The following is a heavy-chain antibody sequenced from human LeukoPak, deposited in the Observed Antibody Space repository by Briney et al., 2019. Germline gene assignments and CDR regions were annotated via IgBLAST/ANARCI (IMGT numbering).Heavy chain of an antibody. CDR1: GLTFSSYS. J-gene: IGHJ4*02. CDR3: ARGLAVAGYY. V-gene: IGHV3-21*01. D-gene: IGHD6-19*01. Sequence: GGSLRLSCAASGLTFSSYSMNWVRQAPGKGLEWVSSISSSSSYIYYADSVKGRFTISRDNAKNSLYLQMNSLRAEDTAVHYCARGLAVAGYYGGQGTLVTVSS. CDR2: ISSSSSYI.